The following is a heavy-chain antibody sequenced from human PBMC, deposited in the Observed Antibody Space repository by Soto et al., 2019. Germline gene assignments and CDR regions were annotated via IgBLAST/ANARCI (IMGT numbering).Heavy chain of an antibody. CDR2: FSYTGTT. CDR1: GDSISNYY. J-gene: IGHJ6*02. D-gene: IGHD2-21*01. CDR3: GRHLFSDV. Sequence: QVQLQESGPGLVKPSETLSLTCSVSGDSISNYYWNWIRQPPGKGLEWIGYFSYTGTTNYNPSLKSRVTISAATSKNQFFLKLSSVTAADTAVYYCGRHLFSDVWGQGTTVTVSS. V-gene: IGHV4-59*08.